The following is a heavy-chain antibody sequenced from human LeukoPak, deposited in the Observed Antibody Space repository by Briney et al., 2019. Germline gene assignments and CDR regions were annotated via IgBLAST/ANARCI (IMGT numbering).Heavy chain of an antibody. J-gene: IGHJ4*02. Sequence: GGSLRLSCAASGFTFSSYWMSWVRQAPGKGLEWVANIKQDGSEKYYVDSVKGRFTISRDNAKNSLYLQMNSLRAEDTAVYYCARPYYGSGSYYNSPYDYWGQGTLATVSS. CDR2: IKQDGSEK. CDR3: ARPYYGSGSYYNSPYDY. V-gene: IGHV3-7*01. D-gene: IGHD3-10*01. CDR1: GFTFSSYW.